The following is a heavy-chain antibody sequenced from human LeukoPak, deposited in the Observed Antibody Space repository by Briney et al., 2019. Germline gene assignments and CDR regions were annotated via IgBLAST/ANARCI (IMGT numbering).Heavy chain of an antibody. V-gene: IGHV4-34*01. D-gene: IGHD5-18*01. J-gene: IGHJ5*02. CDR3: ARGRGGYSYGYLDSWFDP. Sequence: GSLRLSCAASGFTFSSYSMNWIRQPPGKGLEWIGEINHSGSTNYNPSLKSRVTISVDTSKNQFSLKLSSVTAADTAVYYCARGRGGYSYGYLDSWFDPWGQGTLVTVSS. CDR1: GFTFSSYS. CDR2: INHSGST.